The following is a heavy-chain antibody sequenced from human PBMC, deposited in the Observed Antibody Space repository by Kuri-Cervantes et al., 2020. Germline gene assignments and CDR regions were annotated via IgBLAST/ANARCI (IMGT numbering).Heavy chain of an antibody. CDR1: GFTFDDYA. CDR3: AKIYGDYAWYFDL. Sequence: SLKISCAASGFTFDDYAMHWVRQAPGKGLEWVSGISWNSGSIGYADSVKGRFTISRDNSKNTLYLQMNSLRAEDTAVYYCAKIYGDYAWYFDLWGQGTLVTVSS. V-gene: IGHV3-9*01. CDR2: ISWNSGSI. J-gene: IGHJ2*01. D-gene: IGHD4-17*01.